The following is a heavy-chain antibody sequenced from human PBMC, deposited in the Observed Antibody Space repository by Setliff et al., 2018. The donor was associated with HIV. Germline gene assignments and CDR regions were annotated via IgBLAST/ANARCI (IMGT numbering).Heavy chain of an antibody. CDR2: ISSSSSYI. CDR3: ATLPSRDMDV. J-gene: IGHJ6*02. Sequence: GGSLRLSCAASGFTFSRYGMHWVRQAPGKGLEWVSSISSSSSYIYYADSVKGRFTISRDNAKNSLYLQMNSLRAEDTAVYYCATLPSRDMDVWGQGTTVTVSS. D-gene: IGHD3-10*01. CDR1: GFTFSRYG. V-gene: IGHV3-21*01.